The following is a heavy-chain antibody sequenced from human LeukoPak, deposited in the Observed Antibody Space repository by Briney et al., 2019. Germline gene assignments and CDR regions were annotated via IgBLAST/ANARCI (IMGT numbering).Heavy chain of an antibody. D-gene: IGHD1-26*01. CDR2: ISWNSGSI. V-gene: IGHV3-9*01. J-gene: IGHJ4*02. CDR1: GFTFDDYA. CDR3: ARDNGVGAFDY. Sequence: SGRSLRLSCAASGFTFDDYAMHWVRQAPGKGLEWVSGISWNSGSIGYADSVKGRFTISRDNAKNSLYLQMNSLRAEDTAVYYCARDNGVGAFDYWGQGTLVTVSS.